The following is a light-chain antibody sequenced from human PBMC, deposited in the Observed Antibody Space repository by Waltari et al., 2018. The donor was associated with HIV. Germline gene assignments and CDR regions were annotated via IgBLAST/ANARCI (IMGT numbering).Light chain of an antibody. J-gene: IGLJ1*01. Sequence: QSALTQPPSASGSPGQSVTTSCTGTSSDVGGYNYVSWYQQHPGKAPKLMIYEVSKRPSGVPDRFSGSKSGNTASLTVSGLQPEDEADYYCSSYAGSNNFVFGTGTKVTVL. CDR2: EVS. V-gene: IGLV2-8*01. CDR1: SSDVGGYNY. CDR3: SSYAGSNNFV.